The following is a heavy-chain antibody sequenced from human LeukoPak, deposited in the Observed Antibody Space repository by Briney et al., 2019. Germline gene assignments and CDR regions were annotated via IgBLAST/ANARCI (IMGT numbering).Heavy chain of an antibody. D-gene: IGHD3-22*01. Sequence: SETLSLTCTVSGGSISSSSYYWGWIRQPPGKGLEWIGEINHSGSTNYNPSLKSRVTISVDTSKNQFSLKLSSVTAADTAVYYCARYDSSGYYARFDYWGQGTLVTVSS. CDR1: GGSISSSSYY. CDR3: ARYDSSGYYARFDY. CDR2: INHSGST. V-gene: IGHV4-39*07. J-gene: IGHJ4*02.